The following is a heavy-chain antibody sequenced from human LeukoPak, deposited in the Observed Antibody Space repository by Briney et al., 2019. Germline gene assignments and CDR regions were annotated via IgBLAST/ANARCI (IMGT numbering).Heavy chain of an antibody. CDR3: ARACTTFITQWCFSDF. V-gene: IGHV1-18*04. CDR2: INPQNGST. J-gene: IGHJ4*02. Sequence: ASVKVSCKASGYSFTTYVITWVRQAPGQGPMWLCWINPQNGSTNFAQRFQGRVTMTTDTSTNTAYMELRSLTSDDTAVYYCARACTTFITQWCFSDFWGQGTLVTVSS. CDR1: GYSFTTYV. D-gene: IGHD2/OR15-2a*01.